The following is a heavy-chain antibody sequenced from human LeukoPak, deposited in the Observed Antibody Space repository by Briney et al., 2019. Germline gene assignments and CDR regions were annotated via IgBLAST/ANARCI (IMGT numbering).Heavy chain of an antibody. D-gene: IGHD1-14*01. CDR1: GFKFNDYA. CDR2: ISGDGHST. V-gene: IGHV3-43*02. Sequence: GGSLRLSCAASGFKFNDYAMHWVRQAPGKGLEWVSPISGDGHSTYYADSVKGRFTISRDNSKNSLYLQMDSLRAEDTALYYCAKDIDHGNYFDYWGQGTLVTVSS. CDR3: AKDIDHGNYFDY. J-gene: IGHJ4*02.